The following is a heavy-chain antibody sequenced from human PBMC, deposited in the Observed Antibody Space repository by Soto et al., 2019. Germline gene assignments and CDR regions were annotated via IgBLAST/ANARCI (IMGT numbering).Heavy chain of an antibody. CDR3: AVYNDSGHMTYRVRWFDP. D-gene: IGHD3-10*01. J-gene: IGHJ5*02. CDR1: GFTFSSYS. CDR2: ISSSSSTI. Sequence: GGSLRLSCAASGFTFSSYSMNWVRQAPGKGLEWVSYISSSSSTIYYADSVKGRFTISRDNAKNSLYLQMNSLRDEDTAVYYWAVYNDSGHMTYRVRWFDPWGQGTLVTVSS. V-gene: IGHV3-48*02.